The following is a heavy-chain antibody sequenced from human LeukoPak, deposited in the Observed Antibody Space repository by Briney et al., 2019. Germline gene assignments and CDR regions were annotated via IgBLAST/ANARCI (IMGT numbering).Heavy chain of an antibody. V-gene: IGHV1-18*01. CDR1: GYTFTSYG. CDR3: ARGKSTRYFDY. J-gene: IGHJ4*02. Sequence: GASVKVSCKASGYTFTSYGISWVRQAPGQGLEWMGWISTYNGDTDYAQKLQGRVTMTTNTSTSTVYMELRSLRSDDTAMYYCARGKSTRYFDYWGQGMLVTVSS. CDR2: ISTYNGDT.